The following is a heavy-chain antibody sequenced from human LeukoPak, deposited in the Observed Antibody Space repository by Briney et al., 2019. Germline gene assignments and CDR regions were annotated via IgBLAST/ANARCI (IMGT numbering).Heavy chain of an antibody. J-gene: IGHJ6*03. CDR3: ARSSDVYYYYMDV. CDR1: GFTFTNYW. Sequence: GSLRLSCAASGFTFTNYWMSWIRQPPGKGLEWIGEINHSGSTNYNPSLKSRVTISVDTSKNQFSLKLSSVTAADTAVYYCARSSDVYYYYMDVWGKGTTVTVSS. V-gene: IGHV4-34*01. D-gene: IGHD3-22*01. CDR2: INHSGST.